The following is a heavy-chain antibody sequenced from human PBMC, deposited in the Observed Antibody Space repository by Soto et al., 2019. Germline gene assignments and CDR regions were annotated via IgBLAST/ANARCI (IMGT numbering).Heavy chain of an antibody. CDR1: GYTFTRYA. J-gene: IGHJ4*02. Sequence: QVQLVQSEGEVKKPGASVKISCRASGYTFTRYAINWVRQAPGQGLEWMGWISADSGNKNYAQKVHGRANMTTDISASAAYMELRSLVSDDTAIHYCARIAASGIVHDFDFWGPGTLVTVSS. V-gene: IGHV1-18*01. CDR2: ISADSGNK. D-gene: IGHD6-13*01. CDR3: ARIAASGIVHDFDF.